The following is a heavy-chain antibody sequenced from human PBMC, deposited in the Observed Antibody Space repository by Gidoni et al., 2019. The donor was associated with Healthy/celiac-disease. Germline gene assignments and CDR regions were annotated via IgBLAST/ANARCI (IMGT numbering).Heavy chain of an antibody. Sequence: QVQLQQWGAGLLKPSETLSLTCAVYGGSFSGYYWSWIRQPPGKGLEWIGEINHSGSTNYNPSLKSRVTISVDTSKNQFSLKLSSVTAADTAVYYCARVNSGYDCFDYWGQGTLVTVSS. CDR3: ARVNSGYDCFDY. V-gene: IGHV4-34*01. CDR1: GGSFSGYY. J-gene: IGHJ4*02. CDR2: INHSGST. D-gene: IGHD5-12*01.